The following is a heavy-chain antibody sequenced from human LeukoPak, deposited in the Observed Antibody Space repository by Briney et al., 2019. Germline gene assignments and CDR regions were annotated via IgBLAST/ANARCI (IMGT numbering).Heavy chain of an antibody. J-gene: IGHJ6*02. V-gene: IGHV4-4*02. CDR2: INHSGST. CDR1: GGSISSSNW. CDR3: ARAPPVGIPAFPYGMDV. Sequence: GTLSLTCAVSGGSISSSNWWSWIRQPPGKGLEWIGEINHSGSTNYNPSLKSRVTISVDTSKNQFSLKLSSVTAADTAVYYCARAPPVGIPAFPYGMDVWGQGTTVTVSS. D-gene: IGHD7-27*01.